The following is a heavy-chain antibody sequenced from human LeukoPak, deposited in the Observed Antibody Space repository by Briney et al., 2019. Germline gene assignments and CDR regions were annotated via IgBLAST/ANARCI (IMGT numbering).Heavy chain of an antibody. J-gene: IGHJ6*03. D-gene: IGHD6-6*01. Sequence: GGSLRLSCAASGFTFSSYSMNWVRQAPGKGLEWVSSISSSSSYIYYAHSLRGRFTIPRDNATNSLYLQMNSQGGEDTAVYYSARDISSSYYYYMDVWGKGTTVTVSS. CDR3: ARDISSSYYYYMDV. V-gene: IGHV3-21*01. CDR1: GFTFSSYS. CDR2: ISSSSSYI.